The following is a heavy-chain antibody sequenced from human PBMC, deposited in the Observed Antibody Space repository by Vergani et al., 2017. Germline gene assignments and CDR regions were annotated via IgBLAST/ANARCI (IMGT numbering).Heavy chain of an antibody. V-gene: IGHV3-23*04. J-gene: IGHJ6*03. CDR1: GCSLSENA. Sequence: EVQLVESGGRMVQPGGSLRLSCAASGCSLSENAMDWVRQSPGKGLEWVAAIGGRGDRTEYADSVKGRFTITRDRAKNRLCMEINSLRDDDTAVYFCAKERFSGELLGLVSYRDVWGKGNTVTVSS. CDR3: AKERFSGELLGLVSYRDV. D-gene: IGHD1-26*01. CDR2: IGGRGDRT.